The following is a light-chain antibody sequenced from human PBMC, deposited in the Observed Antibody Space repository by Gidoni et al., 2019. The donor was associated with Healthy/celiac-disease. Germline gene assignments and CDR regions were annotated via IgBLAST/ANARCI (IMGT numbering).Light chain of an antibody. CDR1: SSNIGAGYD. CDR2: ANS. CDR3: QSYDSSLSGVV. J-gene: IGLJ2*01. V-gene: IGLV1-40*01. Sequence: SVLTQPPSVSGAPGQWVTISCTGSSSNIGAGYDVHWYPQLPGTAPKLLIYANSNRPSGVPDRFSGSKSGTSASLAITGLQAEDEADYYCQSYDSSLSGVVFGGGTKLTVL.